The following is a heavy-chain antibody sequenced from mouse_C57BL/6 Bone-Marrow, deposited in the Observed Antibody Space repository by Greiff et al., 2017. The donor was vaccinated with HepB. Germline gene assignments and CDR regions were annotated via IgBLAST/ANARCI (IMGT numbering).Heavy chain of an antibody. CDR2: INPKNGGT. CDR3: AGSYYGSSFPWYLDV. J-gene: IGHJ1*03. V-gene: IGHV1-26*01. Sequence: EVQLQESGPELVKPGASVKISCKASGYTFTDYYMNWVKQSHGKSLEWIGDINPKNGGTSYNQKFKGKATLTVDKSSSTAYMELRSLTSEDSAVSYCAGSYYGSSFPWYLDVWGTGSTVTVSS. CDR1: GYTFTDYY. D-gene: IGHD1-1*01.